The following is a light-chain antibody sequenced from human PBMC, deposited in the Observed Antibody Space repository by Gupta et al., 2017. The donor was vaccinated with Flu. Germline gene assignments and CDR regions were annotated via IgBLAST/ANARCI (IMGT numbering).Light chain of an antibody. J-gene: IGKJ3*01. CDR3: RQAPQNRPPFT. CDR1: QSRRHSNGYNY. CDR2: FGS. Sequence: DIVMTQSPLSLPVTPGEPASISCRSSQSRRHSNGYNYLDWYLQKPGQSPQLLIYFGSNRADGGIDSFSGSGGGTEDKLKIIRGDAEDVVVYYYRQAPQNRPPFTFGHGTKVDIK. V-gene: IGKV2-28*01.